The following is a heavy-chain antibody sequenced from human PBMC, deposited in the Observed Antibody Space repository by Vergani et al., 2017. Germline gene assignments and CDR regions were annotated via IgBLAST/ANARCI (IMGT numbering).Heavy chain of an antibody. V-gene: IGHV3-33*01. CDR2: IWYDGSNK. CDR1: GFTFSSYG. CDR3: TTEFFSSSSRESSSDSGSYYDTEPTYIDYFDY. Sequence: QVQLVESGGGVVQPGRSLRLSCAASGFTFSSYGMHWVRQAPGKGLEWVAVIWYDGSNKYYADSVKGRFTISRDNSKNTLYLQMNSLKTEDTAVYYCTTEFFSSSSRESSSDSGSYYDTEPTYIDYFDYWGQGTLVTVSS. D-gene: IGHD1-26*01. J-gene: IGHJ4*02.